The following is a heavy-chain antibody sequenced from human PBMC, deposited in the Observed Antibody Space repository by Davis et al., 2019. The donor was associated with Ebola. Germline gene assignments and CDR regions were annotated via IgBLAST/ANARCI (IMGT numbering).Heavy chain of an antibody. Sequence: ASVKVSCKASGGTFSSYTISWVRQAPGQGLEWMGWINTDTGDPTYAQGFTGRFVFSLDSSVRTAYLQISSLKAEDTAVYYCAGYKEYFDSWGQGTLVTVSS. V-gene: IGHV7-4-1*02. CDR2: INTDTGDP. CDR1: GGTFSSYT. J-gene: IGHJ4*02. D-gene: IGHD3-10*01. CDR3: AGYKEYFDS.